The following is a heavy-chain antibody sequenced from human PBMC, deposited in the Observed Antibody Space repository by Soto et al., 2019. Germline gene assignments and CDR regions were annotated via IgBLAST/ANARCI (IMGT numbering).Heavy chain of an antibody. CDR3: ARAKHAYGDYDGIDF. V-gene: IGHV3-48*01. J-gene: IGHJ4*02. CDR2: IGPSSSAI. Sequence: EVQLVESGGGLVQPGGSLRLSCAASGFTFSSCAMNWVRQAPGKGLEWVPYIGPSSSAIYYADSVKGRFTISRDNGKNSLYLQLNSLRAEDTALYYCARAKHAYGDYDGIDFWGQGTLVTVSS. CDR1: GFTFSSCA. D-gene: IGHD4-17*01.